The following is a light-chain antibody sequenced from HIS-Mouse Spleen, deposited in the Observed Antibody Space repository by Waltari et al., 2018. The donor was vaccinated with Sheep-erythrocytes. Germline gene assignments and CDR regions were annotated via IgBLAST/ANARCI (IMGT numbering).Light chain of an antibody. CDR1: QSISSY. CDR3: QQSYSTPRT. Sequence: DIQMNQSPSSLSASVGDRVTITCRASQSISSYLYWYQQKQGKAPKLLIYAASSLQGGVPSRFSGSGSGTDFTLTISSLQPEDFATYYCQQSYSTPRTFGQGTKVEIK. CDR2: AAS. J-gene: IGKJ1*01. V-gene: IGKV1-39*01.